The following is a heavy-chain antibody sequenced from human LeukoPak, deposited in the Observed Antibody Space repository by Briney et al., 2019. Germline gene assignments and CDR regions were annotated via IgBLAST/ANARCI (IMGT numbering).Heavy chain of an antibody. CDR1: GFIFSSHE. Sequence: PGGSLRLSCVGSGFIFSSHEMNWVRQDPGKGLEWLSYISPSGSSIYYADSVKGRFTISRDNAKNSLYLQMNSLRAEDTAVYYCARDHNAWQPWGQGTLVTVSS. V-gene: IGHV3-48*03. CDR3: ARDHNAWQP. D-gene: IGHD2-2*01. J-gene: IGHJ5*02. CDR2: ISPSGSSI.